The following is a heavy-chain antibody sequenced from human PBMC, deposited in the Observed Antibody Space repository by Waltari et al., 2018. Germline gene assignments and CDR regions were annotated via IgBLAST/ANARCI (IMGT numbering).Heavy chain of an antibody. Sequence: EVQLVESGGGLVQPGGSLRLSCAASGFTFRSYAMSWVRQTPGRGLGWVSAISGSGGSTYYADSVKGRFTISRDNSKNTLDLQMNSLRAEDTAVYYCAKDGWEQYYYMDVWGKGTTVTVSS. J-gene: IGHJ6*03. D-gene: IGHD1-26*01. CDR2: ISGSGGST. V-gene: IGHV3-23*04. CDR3: AKDGWEQYYYMDV. CDR1: GFTFRSYA.